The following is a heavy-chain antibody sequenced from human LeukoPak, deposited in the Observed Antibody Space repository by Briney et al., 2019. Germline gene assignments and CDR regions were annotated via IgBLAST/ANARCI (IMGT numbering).Heavy chain of an antibody. Sequence: PGGSLRLSCAASGFTFSSYWMSWVRQAPGKGLEWVANIKQDGSEKYYVDSVKGRFTISRDNAKNSLYLQMNILRAEDTAVYYCARRAWAAAGLDAFDIWGQGTMVTVSS. CDR2: IKQDGSEK. D-gene: IGHD6-13*01. V-gene: IGHV3-7*03. J-gene: IGHJ3*02. CDR1: GFTFSSYW. CDR3: ARRAWAAAGLDAFDI.